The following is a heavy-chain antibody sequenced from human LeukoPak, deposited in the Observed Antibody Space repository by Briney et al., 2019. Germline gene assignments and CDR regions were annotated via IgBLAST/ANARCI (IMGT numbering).Heavy chain of an antibody. CDR2: IYYSGST. J-gene: IGHJ5*02. D-gene: IGHD2-2*01. Sequence: PSETLSLTCTVSGGSISSSSYYWGWIRQPPGKGLEWIGSIYYSGSTYYNPSLESRVTISVDTSKNQFSLKLSSVTAADTAVYYCARDIVVVPAAIRFDPWGQGTLVTVSS. V-gene: IGHV4-39*07. CDR3: ARDIVVVPAAIRFDP. CDR1: GGSISSSSYY.